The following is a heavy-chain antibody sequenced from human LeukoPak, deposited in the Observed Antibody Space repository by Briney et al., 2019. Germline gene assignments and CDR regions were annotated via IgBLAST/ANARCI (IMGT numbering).Heavy chain of an antibody. D-gene: IGHD3-3*01. J-gene: IGHJ5*01. V-gene: IGHV1-69*13. CDR3: ATRPDDFWRGYSLWFDS. CDR1: GGTFSSYA. Sequence: GASVKVSCKASGGTFSSYAIRWVRQAPGQGLEWMGGIIPNCGTANYAQNFQGRVTITGDESTSTAYMELSSLRSEDTAVYYCATRPDDFWRGYSLWFDSWGQGTLVTVSS. CDR2: IIPNCGTA.